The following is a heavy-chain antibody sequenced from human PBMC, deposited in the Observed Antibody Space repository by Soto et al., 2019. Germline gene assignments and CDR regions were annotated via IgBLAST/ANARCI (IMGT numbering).Heavy chain of an antibody. D-gene: IGHD3-10*01. CDR3: AREGTYYGSGSYQDWFDP. CDR2: ISAYNGNT. Sequence: QVQLVQSGAEVKKPGASVKVSCQASGYTFTSYGISWVRQAPGQGLEWMGWISAYNGNTNYAQKLQGRVTMTTDTSTSTAYMELRSLRSDDTAVYYCAREGTYYGSGSYQDWFDPWGQGTLVTVSS. CDR1: GYTFTSYG. V-gene: IGHV1-18*01. J-gene: IGHJ5*02.